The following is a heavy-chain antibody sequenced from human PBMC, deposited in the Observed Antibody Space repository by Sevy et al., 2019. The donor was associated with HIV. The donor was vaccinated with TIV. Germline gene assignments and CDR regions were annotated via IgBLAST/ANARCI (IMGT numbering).Heavy chain of an antibody. CDR2: IRYGRTNEPYGVTP. CDR1: GFSFADSG. V-gene: IGHV3-49*03. CDR3: TRALATVVTPEYYFDY. D-gene: IGHD4-17*01. Sequence: GGSLRLSCRASGFSFADSGMSWFRQAPGKGLEWVALIRYGRTNEPYGVTPEYAASVKGRFTISKDDSKSIAYLQMNSLKTEDTAFYYCTRALATVVTPEYYFDYWGQGTLVTVSS. J-gene: IGHJ4*02.